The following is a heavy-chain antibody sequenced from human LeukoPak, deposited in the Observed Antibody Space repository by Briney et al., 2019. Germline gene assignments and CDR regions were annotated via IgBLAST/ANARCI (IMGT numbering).Heavy chain of an antibody. D-gene: IGHD6-13*01. J-gene: IGHJ4*02. V-gene: IGHV1-69*01. CDR2: IIPMFGTP. CDR1: GGTFSSYA. Sequence: SVKVSCKASGGTFSSYAISWVRQAPGQGLEWMGGIIPMFGTPNYAQKFQGRVTITADESTSTTYMELSSLRSEDTAVYYCASGFMAAAPLDYWGQGTLVTVSS. CDR3: ASGFMAAAPLDY.